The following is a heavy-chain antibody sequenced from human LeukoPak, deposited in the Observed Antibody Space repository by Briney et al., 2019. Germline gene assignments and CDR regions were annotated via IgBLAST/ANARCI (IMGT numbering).Heavy chain of an antibody. J-gene: IGHJ3*02. CDR2: IYYSGST. V-gene: IGHV4-59*08. Sequence: SETLSLTCTVSGGSISSYYWSWIRQPPGKGLEWIGYIYYSGSTNYNPSLKSRVTISVDTSKNQFSLKLSSVTAADTAVYYCASHYDSSGQTDAFDIWGQGTMVTVSS. D-gene: IGHD3-22*01. CDR1: GGSISSYY. CDR3: ASHYDSSGQTDAFDI.